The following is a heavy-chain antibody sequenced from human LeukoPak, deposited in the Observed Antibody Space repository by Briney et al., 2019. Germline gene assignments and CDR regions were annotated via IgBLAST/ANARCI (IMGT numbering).Heavy chain of an antibody. J-gene: IGHJ4*02. Sequence: GGSLRLSCAASGFTFSSYWMSWVRQAPGKGLEWVANIKQDGSEEVYVDSVKGRFTISRDNSKNTLYLQMNNLRADDTALYYWSKDRVAYYNSVGYYFDYWGQGNLVTVSS. CDR3: SKDRVAYYNSVGYYFDY. CDR2: IKQDGSEE. D-gene: IGHD3-22*01. V-gene: IGHV3-7*05. CDR1: GFTFSSYW.